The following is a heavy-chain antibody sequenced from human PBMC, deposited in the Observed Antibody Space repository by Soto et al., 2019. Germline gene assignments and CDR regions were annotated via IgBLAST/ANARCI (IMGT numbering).Heavy chain of an antibody. D-gene: IGHD3-9*01. CDR2: IIPIFGTA. V-gene: IGHV1-69*06. CDR1: GGTFSSYA. Sequence: ASVKVSCKASGGTFSSYAISWVRQAPGQGLEWMGGIIPIFGTANYAQEFQGRVTITADKSTSTAYMELSSLRSEDTAVYYCARGRNYDILTGYLLPDYWGQGTLVTVSS. CDR3: ARGRNYDILTGYLLPDY. J-gene: IGHJ4*02.